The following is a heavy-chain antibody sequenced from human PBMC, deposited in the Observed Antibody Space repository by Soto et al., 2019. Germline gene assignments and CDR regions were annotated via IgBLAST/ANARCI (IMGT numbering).Heavy chain of an antibody. D-gene: IGHD6-19*01. CDR2: IHWNSGTT. CDR3: VKTTERTGWDHFDS. V-gene: IGHV3-9*01. Sequence: EVQLVESGGGLVQPGRSLRLSCAASGFTFDDYAMHWVRQAPGKGLEWVSGIHWNSGTTGYADSVRGRFTISRDYAKNTLYLQMNSLRGEDTALYHCVKTTERTGWDHFDSWGQGTLVTVSS. J-gene: IGHJ4*02. CDR1: GFTFDDYA.